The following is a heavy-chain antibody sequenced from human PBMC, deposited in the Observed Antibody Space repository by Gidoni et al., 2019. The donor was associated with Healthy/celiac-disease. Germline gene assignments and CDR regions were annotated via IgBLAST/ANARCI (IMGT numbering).Heavy chain of an antibody. CDR2: ISYDGSNR. J-gene: IGHJ4*02. D-gene: IGHD3-22*01. CDR1: GFTFSGYA. CDR3: AKGEDYYDSSGYYPIFDY. V-gene: IGHV3-30*18. Sequence: QVQLVESGGGVVQPGRSLRLSCAASGFTFSGYAMHWVRQAPGKGLEWVAVISYDGSNRYYADSVKGRFTISRDNSKNTLYLQMNSLRAEDTAVYYCAKGEDYYDSSGYYPIFDYWGQGTLVTVSS.